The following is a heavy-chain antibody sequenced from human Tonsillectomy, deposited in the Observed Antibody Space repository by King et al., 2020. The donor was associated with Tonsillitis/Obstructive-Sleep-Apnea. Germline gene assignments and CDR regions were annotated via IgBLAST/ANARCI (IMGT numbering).Heavy chain of an antibody. D-gene: IGHD3-3*01. CDR3: ARDHFVTIHAFDI. V-gene: IGHV3-7*03. CDR2: IKQDGSEK. J-gene: IGHJ3*02. CDR1: GFTFSSYW. Sequence: VQLVESGGGLVQPGGSLRLSCAASGFTFSSYWMSWVRQAPGKGLEWVANIKQDGSEKYYVDSVKGRFTISRDNAKNSLYLQMNSLRAEDTAVYCCARDHFVTIHAFDIWGQGTMVTVSS.